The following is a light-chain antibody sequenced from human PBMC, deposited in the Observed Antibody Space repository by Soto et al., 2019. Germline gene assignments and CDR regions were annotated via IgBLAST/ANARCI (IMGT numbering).Light chain of an antibody. V-gene: IGKV3-20*01. CDR2: GAS. Sequence: EIVLTQSPGTLSLSPGERATLSCRASQSVSNSLAWYQQKTGQAPRLLISGASSRATGIPDRSSGSGSETDFTLTVSRLEPEDFALYYCQQYGSSPITFGQGTRLEIK. CDR1: QSVSNSL. CDR3: QQYGSSPIT. J-gene: IGKJ5*01.